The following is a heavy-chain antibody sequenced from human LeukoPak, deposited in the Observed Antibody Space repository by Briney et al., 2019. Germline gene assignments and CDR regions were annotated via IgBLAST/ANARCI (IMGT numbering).Heavy chain of an antibody. Sequence: PGGSLRLSCAASGFTFSSYWMSWVRQVPGKGLEWVANIKQDGSEKYYVDSVKGRFTISRDNAKNSLYLQMNSLRAEDTAVYYCARELYYYGSGSSFDYWGQGTLVAVSS. CDR2: IKQDGSEK. CDR1: GFTFSSYW. V-gene: IGHV3-7*01. CDR3: ARELYYYGSGSSFDY. J-gene: IGHJ4*02. D-gene: IGHD3-10*01.